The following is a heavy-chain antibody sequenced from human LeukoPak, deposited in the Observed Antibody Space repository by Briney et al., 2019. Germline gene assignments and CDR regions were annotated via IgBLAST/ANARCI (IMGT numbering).Heavy chain of an antibody. D-gene: IGHD3-22*01. CDR1: GFTFSNYG. V-gene: IGHV3-23*01. J-gene: IGHJ4*02. Sequence: GGSPGLSCAASGFTFSNYGMNWVRQAPGKGLEWVSIITSGVGITYYADSVKGRFTISRDNSRNTLYLQMNSLRAEDTAVYYCAKGDYYDLDYWGQGTLVTVSS. CDR2: ITSGVGIT. CDR3: AKGDYYDLDY.